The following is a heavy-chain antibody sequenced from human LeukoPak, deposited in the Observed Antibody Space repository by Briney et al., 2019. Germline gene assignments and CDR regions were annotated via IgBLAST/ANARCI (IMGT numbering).Heavy chain of an antibody. CDR2: IYHSGST. CDR1: GYSISSGYY. D-gene: IGHD6-19*01. J-gene: IGHJ4*02. V-gene: IGHV4-38-2*02. Sequence: SETLSPTCTVSGYSISSGYYWGWIRQPPGKGLEWIGSIYHSGSTYYNPSLKSRVTISVDTSKNQFSLKLSSVTAADTAVYYCARNSGPVAGTSPPFDYWGQGTLVTVSS. CDR3: ARNSGPVAGTSPPFDY.